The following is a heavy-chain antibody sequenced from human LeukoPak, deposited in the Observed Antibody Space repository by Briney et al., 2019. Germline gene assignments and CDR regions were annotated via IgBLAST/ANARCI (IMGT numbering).Heavy chain of an antibody. V-gene: IGHV4-4*02. CDR2: IYHSGST. J-gene: IGHJ3*02. CDR1: GGSISSSNW. CDR3: ARAIHSSGAFDI. D-gene: IGHD5-18*01. Sequence: SETLSLTCAVSGGSISSSNWWSWVRQPPGKGLEWIGEIYHSGSTNYNPSLKSRATISVDTSKNQFSLKLSSVTAADTAAYYCARAIHSSGAFDIWGQGTMVTVSS.